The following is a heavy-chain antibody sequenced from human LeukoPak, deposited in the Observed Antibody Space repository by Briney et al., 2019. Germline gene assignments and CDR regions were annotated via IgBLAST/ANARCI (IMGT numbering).Heavy chain of an antibody. CDR3: ASRVWFGEPTPHFDY. CDR2: IYHSGST. CDR1: GGSFSDYY. Sequence: SETLSLTCAVYGGSFSDYYWSWIRQPPGKGLEWIGSIYHSGSTYYNPSLKSRVTISVDTSKNQFSLKLSSVTAADTAVYYCASRVWFGEPTPHFDYWGQGTLVTVSS. D-gene: IGHD3-10*01. V-gene: IGHV4-34*01. J-gene: IGHJ4*02.